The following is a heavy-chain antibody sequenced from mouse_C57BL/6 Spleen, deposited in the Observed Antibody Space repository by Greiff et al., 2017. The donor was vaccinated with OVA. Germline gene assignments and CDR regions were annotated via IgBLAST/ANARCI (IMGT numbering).Heavy chain of an antibody. Sequence: VNLVESGPGLVQPSQSLSITCTVSGFSLTSYGVHWVRQSPGKGLEWLGVIWSGGSTDYNAAFISRLSISKDNSKSQVFFKMNSLQADDTAIYYCARRMGRGYFDYWGQGTTLTVSS. CDR1: GFSLTSYG. CDR3: ARRMGRGYFDY. V-gene: IGHV2-2*01. D-gene: IGHD4-1*01. CDR2: IWSGGST. J-gene: IGHJ2*01.